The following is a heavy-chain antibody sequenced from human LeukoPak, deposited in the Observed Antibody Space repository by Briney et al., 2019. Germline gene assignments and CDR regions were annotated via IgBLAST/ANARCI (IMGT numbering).Heavy chain of an antibody. CDR1: GDSISSSPYY. V-gene: IGHV4-39*01. CDR2: IHYSGSA. Sequence: PSETLSLTCTVSGDSISSSPYYWGWVRQPPGKGLEWIGSIHYSGSAYYNPSLKSRVTISVGTSNNQFSLKLSSVTAADTAVYYCARHGFLLVTTKGWFDPWGQGTLVTVSS. J-gene: IGHJ5*02. D-gene: IGHD4-17*01. CDR3: ARHGFLLVTTKGWFDP.